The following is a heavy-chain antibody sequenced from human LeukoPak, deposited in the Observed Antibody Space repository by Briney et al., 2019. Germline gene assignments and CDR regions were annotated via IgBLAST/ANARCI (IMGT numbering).Heavy chain of an antibody. CDR3: AKDGSTLNYYYYYMDV. D-gene: IGHD2/OR15-2a*01. Sequence: GGSLRLSCAASGFTFDDYAMHWVRHAPGKGLEWVSGISWNSGSIGYADSVKGRFTISRDNAKNSLYLQMNSLRAEDTALCYCAKDGSTLNYYYYYMDVWGKGTTVTVSS. CDR2: ISWNSGSI. V-gene: IGHV3-9*01. J-gene: IGHJ6*03. CDR1: GFTFDDYA.